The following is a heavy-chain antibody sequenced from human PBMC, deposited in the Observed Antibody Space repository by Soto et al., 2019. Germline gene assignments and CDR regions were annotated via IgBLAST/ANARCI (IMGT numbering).Heavy chain of an antibody. CDR2: IYSGGST. D-gene: IGHD3-22*01. CDR3: ARHGHYYDSSGYSNFDY. J-gene: IGHJ4*02. Sequence: GGSLRLSCAASGFTVSSNYMSWVRQAPGKGLEWVSVIYSGGSTYYADSVKGRFTISRHNSKNTLYLQMNSLRAEDTAVYYCARHGHYYDSSGYSNFDYWGQGTLVTVSS. CDR1: GFTVSSNY. V-gene: IGHV3-53*04.